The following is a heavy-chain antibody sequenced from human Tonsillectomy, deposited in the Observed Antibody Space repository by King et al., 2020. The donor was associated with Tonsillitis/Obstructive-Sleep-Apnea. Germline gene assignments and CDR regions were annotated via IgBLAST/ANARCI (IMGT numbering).Heavy chain of an antibody. J-gene: IGHJ4*02. Sequence: VQLVESGGGAVQPGRSLRLSCAASGFTFNNYGMHWVRQAPGKGLEWVAVISYDGKYKNYADSVKGRFTISRDNSKNTLYLQMISLRAEDTAVYYCAKALEYYYGSSAFDYWGQGALVTVSS. CDR3: AKALEYYYGSSAFDY. D-gene: IGHD3-22*01. CDR1: GFTFNNYG. V-gene: IGHV3-30*18. CDR2: ISYDGKYK.